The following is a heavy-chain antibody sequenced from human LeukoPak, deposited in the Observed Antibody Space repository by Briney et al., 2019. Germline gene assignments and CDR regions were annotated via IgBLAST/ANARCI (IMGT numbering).Heavy chain of an antibody. CDR3: ARSGFGSGISFDP. CDR1: GYTFINYD. V-gene: IGHV1-8*01. CDR2: VNPNSGDT. D-gene: IGHD3-10*01. Sequence: ASVKVSCKASGYTFINYDINWVRQATGQGLEWMGWVNPNSGDTGYVQTFQGRVTMTRDTSTSTAYMELSSLRSEDTAVYYCARSGFGSGISFDPWGQGTLVTVSS. J-gene: IGHJ5*02.